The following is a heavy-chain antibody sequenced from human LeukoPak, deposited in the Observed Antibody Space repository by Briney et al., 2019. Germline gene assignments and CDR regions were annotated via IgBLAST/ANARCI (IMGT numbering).Heavy chain of an antibody. CDR3: ARVEKDIVVVPAARWFDP. D-gene: IGHD2-2*01. CDR2: INHCGST. J-gene: IGHJ5*02. CDR1: GGSFSGYY. Sequence: KASETLSLTCAVYGGSFSGYYWSWIRQPPGKGLEWIGEINHCGSTNYNPSLKSRVTISVDTSKNQFSLKLSSVTAADTAVYYCARVEKDIVVVPAARWFDPWGQGTLVTVSS. V-gene: IGHV4-34*01.